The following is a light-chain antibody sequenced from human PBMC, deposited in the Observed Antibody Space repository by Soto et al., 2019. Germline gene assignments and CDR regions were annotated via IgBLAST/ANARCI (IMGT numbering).Light chain of an antibody. CDR3: QSYDGSLSGYV. V-gene: IGLV1-40*01. Sequence: VLTQPPSVSGAPGQRVTISCTGSSSNIGAGFDIHWYQQLPGTAPKLLIYGTSNRPSGVPDRFSASKSGTSASLAITGLQAEDEADFYCQSYDGSLSGYVFGTGTKVTVL. J-gene: IGLJ1*01. CDR2: GTS. CDR1: SSNIGAGFD.